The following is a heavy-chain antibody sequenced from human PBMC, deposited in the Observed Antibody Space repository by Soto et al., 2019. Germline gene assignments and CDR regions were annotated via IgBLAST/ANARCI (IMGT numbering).Heavy chain of an antibody. V-gene: IGHV3-33*01. CDR3: ARSLDSSGFDY. J-gene: IGHJ4*02. Sequence: GGSLRLSCAASGFTFSSYGMHWVRQAPGKGLEWVAVIWYDGSNKYYADSVKGRFTISRDNSKNTLYLQMNSLRAEDTAVYYCARSLDSSGFDYWGQGTLVTVSS. CDR2: IWYDGSNK. CDR1: GFTFSSYG. D-gene: IGHD3-22*01.